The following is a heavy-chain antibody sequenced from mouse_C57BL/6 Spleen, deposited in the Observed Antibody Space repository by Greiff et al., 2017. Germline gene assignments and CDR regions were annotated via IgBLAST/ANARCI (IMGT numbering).Heavy chain of an antibody. CDR1: GYTFTDYE. J-gene: IGHJ1*03. CDR2: IDPETGGT. Sequence: QVQLQQSGAELVRPGASVTLSCKASGYTFTDYEMHWVKQTPVHGLEWIGAIDPETGGTAYNQKFKGKAILTAVKSSSTAYMELRSLTSEDSAVYYCTRLRYFDVWGTGTTVTVSS. CDR3: TRLRYFDV. V-gene: IGHV1-15*01.